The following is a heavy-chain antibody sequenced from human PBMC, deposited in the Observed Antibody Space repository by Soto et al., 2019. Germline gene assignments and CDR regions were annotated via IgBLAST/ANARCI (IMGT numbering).Heavy chain of an antibody. CDR3: ARDSSGLEAPPNKNNWFDP. J-gene: IGHJ5*02. V-gene: IGHV4-61*01. Sequence: SETLSLTCTVSGGSVSSGSYYWSWIRQPPGKGLEWIGYIYTSGSTNYNPPLKSRVTMSVDTSKNQFSLKLSSVTAADTAVYYCARDSSGLEAPPNKNNWFDPWGQGTLVTVSS. D-gene: IGHD6-19*01. CDR1: GGSVSSGSYY. CDR2: IYTSGST.